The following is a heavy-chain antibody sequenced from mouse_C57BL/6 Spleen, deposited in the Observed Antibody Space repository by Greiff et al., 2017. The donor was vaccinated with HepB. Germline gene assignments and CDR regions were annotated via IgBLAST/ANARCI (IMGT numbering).Heavy chain of an antibody. CDR1: GYTFTSYW. J-gene: IGHJ4*01. V-gene: IGHV1-59*01. CDR2: IDPSDSYT. D-gene: IGHD1-1*01. CDR3: ARWAHITTVVGDY. Sequence: QVQLQQSGAELVRPGTSVKLSCKASGYTFTSYWMHWVKQRPGQGLEWIGVIDPSDSYTNYNQKFKGKATLTVDTSSSTAYMQLSSLTSEDSAVYYCARWAHITTVVGDYWGQGTSVTVSS.